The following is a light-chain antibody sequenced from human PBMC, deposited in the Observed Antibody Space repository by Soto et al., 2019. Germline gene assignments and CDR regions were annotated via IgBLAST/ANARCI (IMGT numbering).Light chain of an antibody. J-gene: IGKJ2*01. Sequence: EIVMTQSPLSLPVTPGEPASISCRSSQSLLHSNGYNYLDWYVQRPGQSPQLLIYLGSTRASGVPDKNSGSGSGTSFTMKINKGESEDVGLYYCLQGLQGPTFGQGTKLEI. CDR3: LQGLQGPT. CDR2: LGS. CDR1: QSLLHSNGYNY. V-gene: IGKV2-28*01.